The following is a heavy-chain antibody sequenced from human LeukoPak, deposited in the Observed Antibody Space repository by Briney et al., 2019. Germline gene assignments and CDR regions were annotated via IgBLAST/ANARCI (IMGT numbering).Heavy chain of an antibody. Sequence: QPGGSLRLSCAASGFTFSGYEMNWVRQAPGKGLEWVSYISTGGSSIYYADSVKGRFTISRDNAKNSLYLQMNSLRAEDTAVYYCARTLGGYNYGPYDSWGQGTLVSVSS. CDR3: ARTLGGYNYGPYDS. V-gene: IGHV3-48*03. CDR2: ISTGGSSI. CDR1: GFTFSGYE. J-gene: IGHJ4*02. D-gene: IGHD5-18*01.